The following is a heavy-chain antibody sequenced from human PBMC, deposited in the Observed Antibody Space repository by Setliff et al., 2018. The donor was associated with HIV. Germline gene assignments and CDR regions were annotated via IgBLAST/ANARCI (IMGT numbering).Heavy chain of an antibody. D-gene: IGHD6-13*01. Sequence: GGSLRLSCAAFGFTFSYYSMNWVRQAPGKGLEWVSSITSNTDYISYADSVKGRFTISRDNTKNSLYLQMNSLRAEDTAVYYCATLPAAIVSSTYYFDYWGQGTLVTVSS. CDR1: GFTFSYYS. J-gene: IGHJ4*02. CDR2: ITSNTDYI. V-gene: IGHV3-21*01. CDR3: ATLPAAIVSSTYYFDY.